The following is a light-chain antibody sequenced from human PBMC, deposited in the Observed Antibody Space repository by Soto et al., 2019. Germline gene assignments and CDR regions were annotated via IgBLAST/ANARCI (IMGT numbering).Light chain of an antibody. V-gene: IGLV1-44*01. CDR2: NDD. Sequence: QSALTQPPSASGTPGQRVTISCSGSTSGIEIKNLNWYQHLPGKAPKLLIYNDDQRPSGVPDRFSGSRSGTSASLVIAGLRSADEAEYYCAGWDDSLLGPVFGGGNKLTVL. J-gene: IGLJ3*02. CDR1: TSGIEIKN. CDR3: AGWDDSLLGPV.